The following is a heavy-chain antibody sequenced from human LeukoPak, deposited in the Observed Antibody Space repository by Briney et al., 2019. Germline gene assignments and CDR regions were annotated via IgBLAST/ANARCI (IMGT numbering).Heavy chain of an antibody. CDR3: GRFYYNFCLVFTPDVFDF. CDR2: IYTSGST. Sequence: SETLSLTCTVSGGSISSGSYYWSWTRQPAGKGLEWIGRIYTSGSTNYNPSLKSRVTISVDTSKNQFSLKLSSVTAADTAVYYCGRFYYNFCLVFTPDVFDFGAQGKRAPVS. V-gene: IGHV4-61*02. D-gene: IGHD3-3*01. CDR1: GGSISSGSYY. J-gene: IGHJ3*01.